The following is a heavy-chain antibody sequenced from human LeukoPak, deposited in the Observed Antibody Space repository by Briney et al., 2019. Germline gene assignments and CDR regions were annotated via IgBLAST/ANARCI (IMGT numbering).Heavy chain of an antibody. Sequence: SVKVSCKASGGTFSSYAISWVRQAPGQGLEWMGGIIPIFGTANYAQKFQGRVTITADESTSTAYMELSSLRSEDTAVYYCARGGYGSGRELKYYYYYYGTDVWGKGTTVTVSS. J-gene: IGHJ6*04. CDR3: ARGGYGSGRELKYYYYYYGTDV. V-gene: IGHV1-69*13. D-gene: IGHD3-10*01. CDR2: IIPIFGTA. CDR1: GGTFSSYA.